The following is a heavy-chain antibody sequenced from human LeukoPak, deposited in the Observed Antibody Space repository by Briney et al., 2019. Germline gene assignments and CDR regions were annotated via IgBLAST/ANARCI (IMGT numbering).Heavy chain of an antibody. CDR2: IYYSGRT. V-gene: IGHV4-59*01. J-gene: IGHJ4*02. Sequence: SETLSLTCTVATGSISSYYWRWIRQPPGKGLEWIGYIYYSGRTNYNTSLKGRAPLSVDTSKNQFSLKLSSVTAADTAVYYCARGGGLYCSSTSCSIDYWGQGTLVTVSS. CDR1: TGSISSYY. CDR3: ARGGGLYCSSTSCSIDY. D-gene: IGHD2-2*01.